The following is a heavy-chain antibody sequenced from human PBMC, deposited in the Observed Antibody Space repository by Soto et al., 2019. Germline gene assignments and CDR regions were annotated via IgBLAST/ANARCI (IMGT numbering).Heavy chain of an antibody. CDR2: INPRDSYI. J-gene: IGHJ6*02. V-gene: IGHV5-10-1*01. Sequence: GESLKISCKGLGYSFDIYWISWVRQMPGKGLEWMGSINPRDSYINYSPSFQGHVTISADKSIRTAFLQWSSLKASDTAMYFCARQGPIGTFGMDVWGQGT. CDR3: ARQGPIGTFGMDV. CDR1: GYSFDIYW.